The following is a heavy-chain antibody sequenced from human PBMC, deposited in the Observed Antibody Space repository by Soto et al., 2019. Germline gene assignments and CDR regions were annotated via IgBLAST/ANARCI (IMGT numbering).Heavy chain of an antibody. Sequence: QVQLVQSGAEVKKPGASVTGSCKPSGYTFTTYYIHWVRQATVEGLEWMGLINPAGGSTSYAQKFQGRVTMNRDTSTSTVYRELSGLRSEDTALYYCARNRQSGLDYWGQGTLVTVSS. CDR3: ARNRQSGLDY. J-gene: IGHJ4*02. CDR2: INPAGGST. V-gene: IGHV1-46*01. D-gene: IGHD3-10*01. CDR1: GYTFTTYY.